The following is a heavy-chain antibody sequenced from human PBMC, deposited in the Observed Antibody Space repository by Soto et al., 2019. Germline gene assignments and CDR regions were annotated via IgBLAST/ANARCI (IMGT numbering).Heavy chain of an antibody. CDR3: ARDGLSSSWYGDYYYYGMDV. Sequence: VQLVESGGGVVQPGRSLRLSCAASGFTFSSYAMHWVRQAPGKXLXWVAVISYDGSNKYYADSVKGRFTISRDNSKNTLYLQXXXLXAXXTAVYYCARDGLSSSWYGDYYYYGMDVWGQGTTVTVSS. CDR1: GFTFSSYA. D-gene: IGHD6-13*01. V-gene: IGHV3-30-3*01. J-gene: IGHJ6*02. CDR2: ISYDGSNK.